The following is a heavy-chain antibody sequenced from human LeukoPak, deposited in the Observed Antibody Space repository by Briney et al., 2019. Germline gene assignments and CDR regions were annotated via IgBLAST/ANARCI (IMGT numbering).Heavy chain of an antibody. CDR3: ARVIRSFDP. CDR1: GYTFTSYG. Sequence: ASVEVSCKASGYTFTSYGISWVRQAPGQGLEWMGWISAYNGNTNYAQKLQGRVTMTTDTSTSTAYVELRSLRSDDTAVYYCARVIRSFDPWGQGTLVTVSS. V-gene: IGHV1-18*01. J-gene: IGHJ5*02. CDR2: ISAYNGNT.